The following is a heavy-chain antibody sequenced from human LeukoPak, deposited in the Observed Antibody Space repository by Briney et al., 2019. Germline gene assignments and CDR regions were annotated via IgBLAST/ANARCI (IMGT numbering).Heavy chain of an antibody. D-gene: IGHD3-10*01. J-gene: IGHJ6*03. CDR2: IRQDGGEK. CDR3: ARDLRGADSYYYYYMDV. Sequence: PGGSLRLSCAASGFIFSNFWMTWVRQVPGKGLEWVANIRQDGGEKYYVDSVKGRFTISRDNAKNSLYLQMNSLRVEDTAVYYCARDLRGADSYYYYYMDVWGKGTTVTVSS. V-gene: IGHV3-7*01. CDR1: GFIFSNFW.